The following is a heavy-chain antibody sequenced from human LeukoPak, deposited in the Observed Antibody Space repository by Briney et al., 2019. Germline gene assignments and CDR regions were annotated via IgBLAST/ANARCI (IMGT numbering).Heavy chain of an antibody. CDR3: AKPRVPVAGSGGYFDF. J-gene: IGHJ4*02. V-gene: IGHV3-23*01. CDR2: ITGGGGST. CDR1: GFTFSTHA. Sequence: GGSLRLSCAASGFTFSTHAMIWVRQALGKGLEWVSGITGGGGSTYYADSVKGRFTISRDNSKNTLYLQMNSLRADDTAVYYCAKPRVPVAGSGGYFDFWGQGTLVTVSS. D-gene: IGHD6-19*01.